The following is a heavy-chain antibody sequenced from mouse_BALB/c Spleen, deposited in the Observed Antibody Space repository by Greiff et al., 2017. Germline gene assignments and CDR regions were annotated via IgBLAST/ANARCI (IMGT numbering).Heavy chain of an antibody. CDR3: ARSEWGAMDY. Sequence: EVKLVESGGGLVQPGGSLTLSCAASGFTFSSFGMHWVRQAPEKGLEWVAYICSGSSTIYYADTVKGRFTISRDTPKNTLFLQMTSLRSEDTAMYYCARSEWGAMDYWGQGTSVTVSS. CDR2: ICSGSSTI. J-gene: IGHJ4*01. CDR1: GFTFSSFG. V-gene: IGHV5-17*02.